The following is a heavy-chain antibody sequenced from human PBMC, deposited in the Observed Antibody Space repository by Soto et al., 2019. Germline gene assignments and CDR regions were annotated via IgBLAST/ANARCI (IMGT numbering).Heavy chain of an antibody. CDR2: IIPIFGTA. CDR1: GGTFSSYA. Sequence: ASVKVSCKASGGTFSSYAISWVRQAPGQGLEWMGGIIPIFGTANYAQKFQGRVTITAAESTSTAYMELSSLRSEDTAVYYCARDRGQGAGSLAAAAQGDYWGQGTLVTVSS. D-gene: IGHD6-13*01. J-gene: IGHJ4*02. CDR3: ARDRGQGAGSLAAAAQGDY. V-gene: IGHV1-69*13.